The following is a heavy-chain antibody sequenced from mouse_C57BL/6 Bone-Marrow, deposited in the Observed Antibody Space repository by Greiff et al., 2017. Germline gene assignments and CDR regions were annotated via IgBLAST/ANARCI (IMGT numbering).Heavy chain of an antibody. CDR1: GYTFTSYW. CDR2: IDPSDSYT. V-gene: IGHV1-69*01. CDR3: ARSESNYYWYFAV. D-gene: IGHD2-5*01. Sequence: QVQLQQPGAELVMPGASVKLSCKASGYTFTSYWMHWVKQRPGQGLEWIGEIDPSDSYTNYNQKFKGKSTLTVDKSSSTAYMQLSSLTSEDSAVFFGARSESNYYWYFAVWGTGTTVTVS. J-gene: IGHJ1*03.